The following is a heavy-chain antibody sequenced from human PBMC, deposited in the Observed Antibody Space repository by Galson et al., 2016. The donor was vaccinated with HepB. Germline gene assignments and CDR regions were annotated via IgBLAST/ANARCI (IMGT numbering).Heavy chain of an antibody. CDR2: ISIYNGNT. Sequence: QSGAEVKKPGASVKVSCKASGYNFTNYLITWVRQTPGQGLEWMGWISIYNGNTKYPQKFQDRVSMTTDTSPNTAYMEVRSLTYDDTAVYYCARDRGDGMDVWGQGTTVTVSS. CDR3: ARDRGDGMDV. V-gene: IGHV1-18*01. CDR1: GYNFTNYL. D-gene: IGHD3-10*01. J-gene: IGHJ6*02.